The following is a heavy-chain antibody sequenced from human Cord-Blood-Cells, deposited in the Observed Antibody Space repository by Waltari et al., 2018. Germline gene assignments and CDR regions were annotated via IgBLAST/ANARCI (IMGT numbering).Heavy chain of an antibody. V-gene: IGHV3-21*01. CDR1: GFTFSSFS. D-gene: IGHD1-26*01. CDR2: ISSSSSYI. CDR3: ARGTLIVGALIDI. Sequence: EVQLVESGGGLVKPGGSLRLSCAASGFTFSSFSMNWVRQAPGKGMEWVSSISSSSSYIYYADSVKCRFTISRDNAKNSLYLQMNSLRAEDTAVYYCARGTLIVGALIDIWGQGTMVTVSS. J-gene: IGHJ3*02.